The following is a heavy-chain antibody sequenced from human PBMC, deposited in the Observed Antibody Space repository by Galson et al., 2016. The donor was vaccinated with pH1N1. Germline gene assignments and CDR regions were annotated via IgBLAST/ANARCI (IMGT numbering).Heavy chain of an antibody. V-gene: IGHV2-70*01. D-gene: IGHD4-17*01. CDR1: GFSLSTSGMC. CDR2: IDWDDDK. Sequence: PALVKPTQTLTLTCTFSGFSLSTSGMCVSWIRQPPGKALEWLALIDWDDDKYYSTSLKTRLTISKDTSKNQVVLTMTNMDPVDTATYYCARMTYGDYSNLFDPWGQGTLVTVSS. J-gene: IGHJ5*02. CDR3: ARMTYGDYSNLFDP.